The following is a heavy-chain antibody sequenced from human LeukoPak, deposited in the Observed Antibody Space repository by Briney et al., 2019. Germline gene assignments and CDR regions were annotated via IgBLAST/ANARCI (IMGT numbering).Heavy chain of an antibody. J-gene: IGHJ4*02. D-gene: IGHD3-3*01. CDR3: ATSVDGLVTIRTYFEL. Sequence: VKVSCKVSGYNLIELSMHWVRLAPGKGLEWMGGFDPEDSETVNAQKFQGRVTMTEDTSTDTAYMELSSLRSEDTAIYYCATSVDGLVTIRTYFELWGQGTPVTVSS. V-gene: IGHV1-24*01. CDR2: FDPEDSET. CDR1: GYNLIELS.